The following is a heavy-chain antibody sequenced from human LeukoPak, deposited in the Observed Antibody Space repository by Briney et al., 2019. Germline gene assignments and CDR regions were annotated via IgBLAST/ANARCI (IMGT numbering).Heavy chain of an antibody. V-gene: IGHV3-53*01. CDR3: AKDHDYSNQEYFQH. J-gene: IGHJ1*01. CDR2: IYSGGST. D-gene: IGHD4-11*01. CDR1: GFTVSSNY. Sequence: PGGSLRLSCAASGFTVSSNYMSWVRQAPGKGLEWVSVIYSGGSTYYADSVKGRFTISRDNSKNTLYLQMNSLRAEDTAVYYCAKDHDYSNQEYFQHWGQGTLVTVSS.